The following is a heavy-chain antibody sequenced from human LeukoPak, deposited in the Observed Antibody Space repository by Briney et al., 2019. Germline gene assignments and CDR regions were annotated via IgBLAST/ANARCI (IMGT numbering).Heavy chain of an antibody. CDR3: AKDREDSGYFHYFDY. J-gene: IGHJ4*02. V-gene: IGHV3-30*18. CDR1: GFTFSSYG. Sequence: GGSLRLSCAAPGFTFSSYGMHWVRQAPGKGLEWVAVISYDGSNKYYADSVKGRFTISRDNSKNTLYLQMNSLRAEDTAVYYCAKDREDSGYFHYFDYWGQGTLVTVSS. D-gene: IGHD3-22*01. CDR2: ISYDGSNK.